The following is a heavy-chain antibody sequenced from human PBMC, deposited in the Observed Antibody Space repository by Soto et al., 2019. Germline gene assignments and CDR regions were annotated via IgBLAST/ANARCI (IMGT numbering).Heavy chain of an antibody. Sequence: QVQLQQWGAGLLKPSETLSLTCAVYGGSVSGANYYWSWIRQPPGKGLEWIGEMSHSGGTHFNPSRNSRVTISVDTSTNQFSLKMSSVTAADTALYYCARVERGTATTVVDAFDIWGPGTMVTVSS. CDR2: MSHSGGT. CDR3: ARVERGTATTVVDAFDI. V-gene: IGHV4-34*01. J-gene: IGHJ3*02. D-gene: IGHD1-1*01. CDR1: GGSVSGANYY.